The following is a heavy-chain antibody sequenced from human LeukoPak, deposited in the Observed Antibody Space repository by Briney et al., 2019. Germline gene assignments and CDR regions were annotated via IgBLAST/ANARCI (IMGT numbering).Heavy chain of an antibody. D-gene: IGHD6-13*01. CDR3: AKDRSIAAAGTDGMDV. J-gene: IGHJ6*02. CDR2: ISYDGSNK. Sequence: GGSLRLSCAASGFTFSSYGVHWVRQAPGKGLEWVAVISYDGSNKYYADSVKGRFTISRDNSKNTLYLQMNSLRAEDTAVYYCAKDRSIAAAGTDGMDVWGQGTTVTVSS. V-gene: IGHV3-30*18. CDR1: GFTFSSYG.